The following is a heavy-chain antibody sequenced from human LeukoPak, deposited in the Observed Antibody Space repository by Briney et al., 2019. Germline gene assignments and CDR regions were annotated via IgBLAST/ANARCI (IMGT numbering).Heavy chain of an antibody. CDR2: ISGSGGST. J-gene: IGHJ4*02. CDR3: AKDSSSSGFDY. CDR1: GYXXXSYA. V-gene: IGHV3-23*01. Sequence: AXXGYXXXSYAMSWVRQAPGKGLEWVSAISGSGGSTYYADSVKGRFTISRDNSKKTLYLQMNSLRAEDTAVYYCAKDSSSSGFDYWGQGTLVTVSS. D-gene: IGHD6-6*01.